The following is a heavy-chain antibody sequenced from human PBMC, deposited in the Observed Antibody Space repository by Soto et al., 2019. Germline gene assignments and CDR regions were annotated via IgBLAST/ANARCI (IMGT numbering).Heavy chain of an antibody. D-gene: IGHD1-20*01. Sequence: EVQLVESGGALIQPGGSLRLSCVASGFTFNTYSMNWVRQAPGKGLEWVSYINSGSSNIYYADSVKGRFTVFRDNVKNSLFQQMSSLSDEDTAVYYCARAPVGMAIIGDYWGQGTLVTVSS. CDR1: GFTFNTYS. CDR3: ARAPVGMAIIGDY. J-gene: IGHJ4*02. V-gene: IGHV3-48*02. CDR2: INSGSSNI.